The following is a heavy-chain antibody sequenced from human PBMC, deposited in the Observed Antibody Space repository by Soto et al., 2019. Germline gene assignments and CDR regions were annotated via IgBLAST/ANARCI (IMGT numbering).Heavy chain of an antibody. V-gene: IGHV3-23*01. D-gene: IGHD6-13*01. Sequence: GGSLRLSCAASGFTFSSYAMNWVRQAPGKGLEWVSTISGSGGSTYHADSVKGRFTISRDNSKNTLYLQMNSLRAEDTAVYYCAKGRSSSSWDWGQGTLVTVSS. CDR2: ISGSGGST. CDR1: GFTFSSYA. CDR3: AKGRSSSSWD. J-gene: IGHJ4*02.